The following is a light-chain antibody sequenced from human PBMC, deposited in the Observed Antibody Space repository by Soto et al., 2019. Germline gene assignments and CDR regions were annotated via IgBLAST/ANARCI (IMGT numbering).Light chain of an antibody. J-gene: IGKJ2*01. CDR1: QGVTST. CDR2: GAS. V-gene: IGKV3-15*01. Sequence: EIVMTQSPATLSVSPGERATLSARPSQGVTSTLAWYQQKPGQAPRLLIYGASTRATGIPARFSGSGSGTEFTLTISSLQSEDFAVYYCQQYNNWPRTFGQGTKLEIK. CDR3: QQYNNWPRT.